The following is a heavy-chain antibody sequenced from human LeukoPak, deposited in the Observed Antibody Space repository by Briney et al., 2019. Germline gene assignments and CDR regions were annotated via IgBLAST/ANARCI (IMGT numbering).Heavy chain of an antibody. CDR2: INPSGGTT. Sequence: GASVKVSCKASGYTFTRYYIHWVRQAPGQGLEWMGIINPSGGTTNYAQKFQGRVTMTRDTSTSTVYMELSSLRSEDTAVYYCAGAGGGDGYNYVYWGQGTLVTVSS. CDR1: GYTFTRYY. CDR3: AGAGGGDGYNYVY. J-gene: IGHJ4*02. D-gene: IGHD5-24*01. V-gene: IGHV1-46*01.